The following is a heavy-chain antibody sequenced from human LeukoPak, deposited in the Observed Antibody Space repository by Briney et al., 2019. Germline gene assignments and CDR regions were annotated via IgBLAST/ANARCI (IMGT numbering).Heavy chain of an antibody. D-gene: IGHD2-21*01. Sequence: GGSLRLSCAASGFTFSSYWMHWVRQAPGKGLVWVSRINTDGSSTSYADSVKGRFTISRDNAKKMLYLQMNSLRAEDTAVYYCARDGGHCGGDCYYYYYYYMDVWGKGTTVTVSS. CDR3: ARDGGHCGGDCYYYYYYYMDV. J-gene: IGHJ6*03. CDR2: INTDGSST. CDR1: GFTFSSYW. V-gene: IGHV3-74*01.